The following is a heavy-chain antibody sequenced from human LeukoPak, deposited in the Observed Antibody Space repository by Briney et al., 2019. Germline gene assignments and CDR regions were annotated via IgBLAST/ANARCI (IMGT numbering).Heavy chain of an antibody. CDR3: ARSNRDYYYGSGSYYRPFFFDY. J-gene: IGHJ4*02. Sequence: PSETLSLTCAVYGGSFSGYYWSWIRQPPGKGLEWIGEINHSGSTNYNPSLKSRVTISVDTSKNQFSLRLSSVTAADTAVYYCARSNRDYYYGSGSYYRPFFFDYWGQGTLVTVSS. CDR1: GGSFSGYY. D-gene: IGHD3-10*01. CDR2: INHSGST. V-gene: IGHV4-34*01.